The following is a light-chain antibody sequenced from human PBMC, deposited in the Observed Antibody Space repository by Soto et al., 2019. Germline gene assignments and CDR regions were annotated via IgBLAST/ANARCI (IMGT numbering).Light chain of an antibody. CDR2: DVN. J-gene: IGLJ1*01. Sequence: QSALPQPASGSGSPGQSITISCTRASSDVGGYNYVSWYQQRPDEAPKLMIYDVNNRPSGVSNRFSGSKSGNTASLTISGLQAEDEADYYCSSYTSSITYVFGTGTKVTVL. V-gene: IGLV2-14*01. CDR3: SSYTSSITYV. CDR1: SSDVGGYNY.